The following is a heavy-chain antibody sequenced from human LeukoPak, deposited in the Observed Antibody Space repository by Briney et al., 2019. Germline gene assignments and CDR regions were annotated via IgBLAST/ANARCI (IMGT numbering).Heavy chain of an antibody. J-gene: IGHJ3*02. V-gene: IGHV1-18*01. Sequence: ASVKVSCKASGYTFTSYGISWVRQAPGQGLEWMGWISAYNGNTNYAQKLQGRVTMTTDTSTSTAYMELRSLRSEDTAVYYCARGSLYCSSTSCYNRDAFDIWGQGTMVTVSS. CDR1: GYTFTSYG. D-gene: IGHD2-2*02. CDR2: ISAYNGNT. CDR3: ARGSLYCSSTSCYNRDAFDI.